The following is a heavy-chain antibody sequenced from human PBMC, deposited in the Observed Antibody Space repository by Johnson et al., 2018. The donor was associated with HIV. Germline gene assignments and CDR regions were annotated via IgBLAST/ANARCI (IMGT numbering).Heavy chain of an antibody. V-gene: IGHV3-15*01. J-gene: IGHJ3*02. D-gene: IGHD6-13*01. CDR1: GFTFSDAW. Sequence: GGSLRLSCAASGFTFSDAWMSWVRQGPGKGLEWLGRIKSKTEGETTDYAAPVKRRFTISRDDSKNTLYLQMNSLKTEDTAVYYCTTDRAAARDAFDIWGQGTMVTVSS. CDR2: IKSKTEGETT. CDR3: TTDRAAARDAFDI.